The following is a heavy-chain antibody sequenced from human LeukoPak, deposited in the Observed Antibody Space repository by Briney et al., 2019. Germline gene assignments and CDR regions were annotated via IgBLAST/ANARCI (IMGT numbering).Heavy chain of an antibody. CDR3: ARQGYPFYYYGMDV. J-gene: IGHJ6*02. D-gene: IGHD2-15*01. CDR2: IYYSGST. Sequence: SETLSLTCTVSVGSISSYYWSWIRQPPGKGLEWSGYIYYSGSTNYNPSLKSRVTISVDTSKNQFSLKLSSVTAADTAVYYCARQGYPFYYYGMDVWGQGTAVTVSS. V-gene: IGHV4-59*08. CDR1: VGSISSYY.